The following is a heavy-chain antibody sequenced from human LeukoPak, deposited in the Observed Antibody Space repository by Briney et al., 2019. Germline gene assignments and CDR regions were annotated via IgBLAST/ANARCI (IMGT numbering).Heavy chain of an antibody. Sequence: GGSLRLSCAASGFTFRDAWMTWVRQAPGKGLEWVSAISGSGVSTYYADSVKGRFTVSRDNSKNTLYLQMSSLRAEDTAVYYCAKDERNWNYNLASQTYDWGQGTLVTDSS. CDR1: GFTFRDA. CDR3: AKDERNWNYNLASQTYD. CDR2: ISGSGVST. J-gene: IGHJ4*02. V-gene: IGHV3-23*01. D-gene: IGHD1-7*01.